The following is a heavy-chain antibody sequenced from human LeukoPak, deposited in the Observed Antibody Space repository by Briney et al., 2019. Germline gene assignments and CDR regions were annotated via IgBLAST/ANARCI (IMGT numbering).Heavy chain of an antibody. V-gene: IGHV1-2*02. CDR3: ARGRWESHPHVFDY. CDR2: TNPNSGGT. CDR1: GYTFTSYD. Sequence: ASVKVSCKASGYTFTSYDINWVRQATGQGLEGMGWTNPNSGGTNYAQKFQGRVTMTRDTSISTAYMELSRLRSDDTAVYYCARGRWESHPHVFDYWGQGTLVTVSS. D-gene: IGHD1-26*01. J-gene: IGHJ4*02.